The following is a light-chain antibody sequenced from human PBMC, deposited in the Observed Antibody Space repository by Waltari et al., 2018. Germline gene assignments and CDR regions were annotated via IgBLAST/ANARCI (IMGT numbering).Light chain of an antibody. CDR2: AAS. CDR3: QQSSSTPYT. Sequence: GDRVIITFRASHDVSSFLNWYQWKEGKAPKLLIYAASNLQSGVPSRFSGIGSGTDFSLTISGLQPEDSATYYCQQSSSTPYTFGQGTTVEIK. V-gene: IGKV1-39*01. CDR1: HDVSSF. J-gene: IGKJ2*01.